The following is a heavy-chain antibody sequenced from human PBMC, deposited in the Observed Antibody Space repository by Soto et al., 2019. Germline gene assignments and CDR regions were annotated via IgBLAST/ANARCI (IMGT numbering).Heavy chain of an antibody. CDR1: GFTFSDFW. CDR3: ARGAKGAYYVDV. Sequence: EVQLVESGGGLVQPGGSLRLSCAASGFTFSDFWLQWVRQTPGKGLVWVSRIKSDGGSTNYADSVKGRFTISRDNAKNTVYLQMDSLRAEDTAVYYCARGAKGAYYVDVWGKGTTVTVSS. J-gene: IGHJ6*03. D-gene: IGHD2-21*01. CDR2: IKSDGGST. V-gene: IGHV3-74*01.